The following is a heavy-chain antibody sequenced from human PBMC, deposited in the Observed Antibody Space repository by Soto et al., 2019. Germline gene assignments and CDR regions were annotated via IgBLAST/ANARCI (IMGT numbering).Heavy chain of an antibody. CDR1: GFTFSNAW. V-gene: IGHV3-15*01. Sequence: EVQLVESGGGLVKPGGSLKLCCAASGFTFSNAWMSWVRQAPGKGLEWVGRIKSKTDGGTTDYAAPVKGRFTISRDDSKNTLYLQINSLKTEDTAVYYCTTDPPGGSDTWCQGTLVTVSS. D-gene: IGHD3-16*01. CDR2: IKSKTDGGTT. CDR3: TTDPPGGSDT. J-gene: IGHJ5*02.